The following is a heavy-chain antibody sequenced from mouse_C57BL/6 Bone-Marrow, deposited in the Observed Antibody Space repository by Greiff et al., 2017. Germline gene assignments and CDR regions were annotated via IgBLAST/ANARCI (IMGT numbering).Heavy chain of an antibody. V-gene: IGHV1-81*01. Sequence: VQGVESGAELARPGASVKLSCKASGYTFTSYGISWVKQRTGQGLEWIGEIYPRSGNTYYNEKFKGKATLTADKSSSTAYMELRSLTSEDSAVYCCARGDYYYGSSYGRFAYWGQGTLVTVSA. J-gene: IGHJ3*01. CDR2: IYPRSGNT. CDR1: GYTFTSYG. D-gene: IGHD1-1*01. CDR3: ARGDYYYGSSYGRFAY.